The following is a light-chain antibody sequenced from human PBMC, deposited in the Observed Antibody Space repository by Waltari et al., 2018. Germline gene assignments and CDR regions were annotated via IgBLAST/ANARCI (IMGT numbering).Light chain of an antibody. J-gene: IGKJ4*01. CDR3: QQYKSYPLT. Sequence: DIQVTQSPSFLSASVGDRVTITCRASQGISSYLACHQQKPGQAPKPLIYAASTLQSGGPSRFSGSGSGTEFTLTISSLQPEDFATYYCQQYKSYPLTFGGGTKVEI. CDR1: QGISSY. CDR2: AAS. V-gene: IGKV1-9*01.